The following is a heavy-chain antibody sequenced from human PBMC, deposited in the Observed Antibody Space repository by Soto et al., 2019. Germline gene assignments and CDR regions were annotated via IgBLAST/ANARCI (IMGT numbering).Heavy chain of an antibody. V-gene: IGHV4-31*03. J-gene: IGHJ4*02. Sequence: QVQLQESGPRLVKPSQTLSLTCTVSGGSISSDSYYWTWIRQHPGKGLEWIGYIYYSGTTHYNPSLKSRVTISVDMSKNQFSLRLSSVTAADTAVYYCAKATIHYFDYWGQGTLVTVSA. CDR1: GGSISSDSYY. CDR2: IYYSGTT. CDR3: AKATIHYFDY.